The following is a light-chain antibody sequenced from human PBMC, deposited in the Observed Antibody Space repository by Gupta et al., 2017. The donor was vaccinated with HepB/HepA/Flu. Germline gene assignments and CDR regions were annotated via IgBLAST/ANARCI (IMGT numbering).Light chain of an antibody. CDR1: QDISRY. Sequence: DIHLTQSPSFLSASVGDRVTITCRASQDISRYLDWYHQSPGKAPKLLIYDASTLQTGVPSRFSGSGSGTEFTLTVSSLQPEDLGTYYCQHYHSYPITFGQGTRLEIK. CDR2: DAS. V-gene: IGKV1-9*01. J-gene: IGKJ5*01. CDR3: QHYHSYPIT.